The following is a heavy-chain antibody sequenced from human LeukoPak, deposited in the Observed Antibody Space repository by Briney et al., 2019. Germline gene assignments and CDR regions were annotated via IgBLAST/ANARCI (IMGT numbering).Heavy chain of an antibody. V-gene: IGHV3-7*01. CDR1: GFTFSSYW. D-gene: IGHD7-27*01. Sequence: GGSLRLSCAASGFTFSSYWMTWVRQAPGKGLEWVANIKTDGSLIYYVDSVKGRFTISRDNAKNSLYLQMNSLRVEDTAVYYCARDLNWETYWGQGTLVSVSS. CDR3: ARDLNWETY. CDR2: IKTDGSLI. J-gene: IGHJ4*02.